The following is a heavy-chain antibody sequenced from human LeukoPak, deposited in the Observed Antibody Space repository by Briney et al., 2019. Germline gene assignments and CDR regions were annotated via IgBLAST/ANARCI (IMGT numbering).Heavy chain of an antibody. CDR1: GFTFSSYG. Sequence: GGSLRLSCAASGFTFSSYGMHWARQAPGKGLEWVAVIWYDGSNKYYADSVKGRFTISRDNSKNTLYLQMNSLRAEDTAVYYCAKGPADYYYYYYMDVWGKGTTVTVSS. V-gene: IGHV3-33*06. CDR2: IWYDGSNK. J-gene: IGHJ6*03. CDR3: AKGPADYYYYYYMDV.